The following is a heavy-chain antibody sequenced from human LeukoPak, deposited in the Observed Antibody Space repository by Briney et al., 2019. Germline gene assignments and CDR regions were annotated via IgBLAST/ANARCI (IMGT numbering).Heavy chain of an antibody. D-gene: IGHD3-9*01. CDR3: ARDQAGILTGHNTPPFDY. CDR1: GFTFTSYW. V-gene: IGHV3-7*01. J-gene: IGHJ4*02. Sequence: GGSLRLSCAASGFTFTSYWISWLRQAPGKGLEWVANIREDGNSYYYVDSVKGRFTISRNNAMDSVYLQMSSLRAEDTAVYYCARDQAGILTGHNTPPFDYWGQGTLVTVSS. CDR2: IREDGNSY.